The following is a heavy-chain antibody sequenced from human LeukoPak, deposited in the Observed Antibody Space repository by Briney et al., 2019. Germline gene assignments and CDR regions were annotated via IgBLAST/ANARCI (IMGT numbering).Heavy chain of an antibody. CDR1: GGSISSNNYF. CDR3: ARIYGDYRYYYYYYMDV. CDR2: IRYSGTT. Sequence: PSETLSLTCNVSGGSISSNNYFWGWIRRPPGKGLEWIGSIRYSGTTYYHPSLKSRVTLSVNTSKNQFSLNLSSLTAADTAVYYCARIYGDYRYYYYYYMDVWGKGTRSPSP. V-gene: IGHV4-39*01. D-gene: IGHD4-17*01. J-gene: IGHJ6*03.